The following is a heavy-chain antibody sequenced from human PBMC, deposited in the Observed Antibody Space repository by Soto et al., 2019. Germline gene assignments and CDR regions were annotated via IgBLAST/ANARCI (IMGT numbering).Heavy chain of an antibody. CDR2: IHPAGQPI. D-gene: IGHD2-2*01. J-gene: IGHJ3*01. CDR1: GFTFSSSE. V-gene: IGHV3-48*03. CDR3: ARRGSS. Sequence: EVQLVESGGGLVQPGGSLRLSCVAPGFTFSSSEMYWVRQAPGKGLEWVSYIHPAGQPIFYAESVKGRFTISRDNAKNSLYLHMNSLRAEDTAVYYCARRGSSWGQGTMVTVSS.